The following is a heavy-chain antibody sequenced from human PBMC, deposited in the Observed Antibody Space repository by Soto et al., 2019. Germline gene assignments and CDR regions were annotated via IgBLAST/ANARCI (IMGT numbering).Heavy chain of an antibody. Sequence: PGGSLRLSCAASGFSFSSYAMNWVRQAPGKGLEWVAVIAYDGSNKYYAESVKGRFTISRENSQNTLFLQMNSLRAEDTAVYYCARSRFPGYGGHPHDYWGQGTLVTVSS. J-gene: IGHJ4*02. CDR3: ARSRFPGYGGHPHDY. CDR1: GFSFSSYA. CDR2: IAYDGSNK. V-gene: IGHV3-30-3*01. D-gene: IGHD4-17*01.